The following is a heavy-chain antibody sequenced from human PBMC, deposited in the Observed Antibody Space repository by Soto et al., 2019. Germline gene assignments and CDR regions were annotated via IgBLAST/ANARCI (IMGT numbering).Heavy chain of an antibody. Sequence: GSTPGNTTRLARMAYRFRLCPLNKNVTGVGLIRRPPGKAGELLALIYWDDDKRYSPSLKSRLTITKDTSKNQVVLTMTNMDPVDTATYYCAHSGPDGSGSYRPFYYNGMDVWGHGTTVIVSS. CDR3: AHSGPDGSGSYRPFYYNGMDV. V-gene: IGHV2-5*02. J-gene: IGHJ6*02. CDR1: LCPLNKNVTG. D-gene: IGHD3-10*01. CDR2: IYWDDDK.